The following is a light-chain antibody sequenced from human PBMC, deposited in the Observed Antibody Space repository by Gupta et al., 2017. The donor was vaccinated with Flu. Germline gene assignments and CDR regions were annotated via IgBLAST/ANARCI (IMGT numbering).Light chain of an antibody. CDR1: QSVTNY. CDR3: QQLSNWPPFT. CDR2: DTS. Sequence: ATLSLSPGERATLSCRASQSVTNYLAWYQQRPGQPPRLLIYDTSTRDTGIPARFSGSGSGTDFTLTISSREPEDFAVYYCQQLSNWPPFTFGHGTKVDIK. V-gene: IGKV3-11*01. J-gene: IGKJ3*01.